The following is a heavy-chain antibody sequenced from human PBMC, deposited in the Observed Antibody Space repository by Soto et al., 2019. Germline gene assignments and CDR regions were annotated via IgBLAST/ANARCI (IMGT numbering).Heavy chain of an antibody. CDR1: GGSVSSGSYY. J-gene: IGHJ4*02. CDR3: ARERYSYGHDRCDY. V-gene: IGHV4-61*01. Sequence: PSETLFLTCTVSGGSVSSGSYYWSWIRQPPGKGLEWIGYIYYSGSTNYNPSLKSRGTISVDTSKNQFSLKLSSVTAADTAVYYCARERYSYGHDRCDYWGQGTLVTVSS. CDR2: IYYSGST. D-gene: IGHD5-18*01.